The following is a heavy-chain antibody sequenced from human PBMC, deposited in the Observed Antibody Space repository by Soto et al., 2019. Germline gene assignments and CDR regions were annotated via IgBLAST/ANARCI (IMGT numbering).Heavy chain of an antibody. V-gene: IGHV3-33*01. CDR2: IWYDGSNK. J-gene: IGHJ4*02. CDR3: ARSRTYYEFRSGYSI. Sequence: GGSLRLSCAASGFTFSSYGMHWVRQAPGKGLEWVAVIWYDGSNKYYADSVKGRFTISRDNSKNTLYLQMNSLRAEDTAVYYCARSRTYYEFRSGYSIWGQGTLVTVSS. CDR1: GFTFSSYG. D-gene: IGHD3-3*01.